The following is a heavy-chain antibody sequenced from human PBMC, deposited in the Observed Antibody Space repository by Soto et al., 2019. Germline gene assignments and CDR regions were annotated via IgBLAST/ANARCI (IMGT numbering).Heavy chain of an antibody. CDR3: ATGTEAFSD. CDR2: IYHSGNI. Sequence: QVHLQESGPGLVKPSGTLSLTCAVSGGSIASTNWWSWVRQAPGKGLEWIGEIYHSGNINSNPSLKSRLSISVDKSKNHFSLRLRSVTAADTAVYYCATGTEAFSDWGQGTLVTVSS. CDR1: GGSIASTNW. D-gene: IGHD6-19*01. J-gene: IGHJ4*02. V-gene: IGHV4-4*02.